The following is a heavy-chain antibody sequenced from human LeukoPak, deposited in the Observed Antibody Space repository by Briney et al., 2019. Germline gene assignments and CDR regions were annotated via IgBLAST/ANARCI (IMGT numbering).Heavy chain of an antibody. V-gene: IGHV3-30*02. D-gene: IGHD5-12*01. J-gene: IGHJ4*02. CDR2: IRYDGSNK. Sequence: GGSLRLSCAASGFTFSSYGMHWVRQAPGKGLEWVAFIRYDGSNKYYADSVKGRFAISRDNSKNTLYLQMNSLRAEDTAVYYCAPPVATIEGYWGQGTLVTVSS. CDR3: APPVATIEGY. CDR1: GFTFSSYG.